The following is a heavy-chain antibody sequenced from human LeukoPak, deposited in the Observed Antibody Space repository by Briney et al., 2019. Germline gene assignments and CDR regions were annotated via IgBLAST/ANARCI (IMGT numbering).Heavy chain of an antibody. CDR1: GGSIDSYY. J-gene: IGHJ4*02. D-gene: IGHD2-2*01. CDR2: IYYTGST. Sequence: PSETLSLTCTVSGGSIDSYYWSWVRQPPGKGLEWIGYIYYTGSTEYHPSLKSRVTISLDTSKNQFSLKLTSVTAADTAVYYCARVYQSAEYYFDYWGQGNPVSVSS. CDR3: ARVYQSAEYYFDY. V-gene: IGHV4-59*01.